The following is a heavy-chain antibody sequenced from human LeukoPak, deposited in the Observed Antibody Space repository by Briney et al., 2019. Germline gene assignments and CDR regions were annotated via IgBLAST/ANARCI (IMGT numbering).Heavy chain of an antibody. CDR1: GYTFTSYY. Sequence: ASVTVSCKASGYTFTSYYMHWVRQAPGQGLEWMGIINPSGGSTSYAQKFQGRVTMNRDTSTSTVYMELSSLRSEDTAVYYCARGPRGSGSRRFNWFDPWGQGTLVTVSS. CDR3: ARGPRGSGSRRFNWFDP. V-gene: IGHV1-46*01. J-gene: IGHJ5*02. CDR2: INPSGGST. D-gene: IGHD3-10*01.